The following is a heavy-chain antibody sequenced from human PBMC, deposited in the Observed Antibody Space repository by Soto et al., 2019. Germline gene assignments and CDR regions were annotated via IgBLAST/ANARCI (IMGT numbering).Heavy chain of an antibody. D-gene: IGHD6-19*01. V-gene: IGHV3-21*01. CDR3: AREIAVAGINKDV. CDR1: GFTFSSYS. CDR2: ISSSSSYI. J-gene: IGHJ6*02. Sequence: LRLSCAASGFTFSSYSMNWVRQAPGKGLEWVSSISSSSSYIYYADSVKGRFTISRDNAKNSLYLQMNSLRAEDTAVYYCAREIAVAGINKDVWGQGTTVTVYS.